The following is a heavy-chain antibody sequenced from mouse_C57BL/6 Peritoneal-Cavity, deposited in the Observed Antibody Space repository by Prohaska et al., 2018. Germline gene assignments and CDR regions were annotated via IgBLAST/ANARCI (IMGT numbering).Heavy chain of an antibody. CDR2: IRLKSDNYAT. CDR3: TRFAY. V-gene: IGHV6-3*01. CDR1: GFTFSNYW. J-gene: IGHJ3*01. Sequence: EVKLEESGGGLVQPGGSMKLSCVSSGFTFSNYWMTLVRQSPDKGLEWVAQIRLKSDNYATHYAESVKGRFTISRDDSKSSVYLKMNNLRAEDTGIYYCTRFAYWGQGTLVTVSA.